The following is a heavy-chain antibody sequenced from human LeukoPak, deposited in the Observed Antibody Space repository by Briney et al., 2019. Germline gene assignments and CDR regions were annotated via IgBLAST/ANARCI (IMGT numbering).Heavy chain of an antibody. Sequence: GGSLRLSCAASGFTLSNDWTHWVRQAPGKGLVWVSRISSDGTNTLYADSVKGRFTISRDNARNTLYLQMNSLRAEDTAVYYCARDVPTPQGAWYFDPWGRGTLVTVSS. CDR1: GFTLSNDW. CDR2: ISSDGTNT. V-gene: IGHV3-74*03. CDR3: ARDVPTPQGAWYFDP. J-gene: IGHJ2*01. D-gene: IGHD3-10*02.